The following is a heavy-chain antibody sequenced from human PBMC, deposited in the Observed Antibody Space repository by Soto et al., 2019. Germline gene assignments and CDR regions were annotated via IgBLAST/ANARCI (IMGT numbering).Heavy chain of an antibody. D-gene: IGHD3-22*01. CDR2: ISSSSSNI. CDR3: AGPFHDYYDSSGNYYYYGMDV. J-gene: IGHJ6*02. Sequence: GGSLRLSCAASGFTFSSYSMNWVRQAPGKGLEWVSYISSSSSNIYYGDSVKGRFTISRDNAKNSLYLNMTSLRDEDTAVYYCAGPFHDYYDSSGNYYYYGMDVWGQGTTVTVSS. V-gene: IGHV3-48*02. CDR1: GFTFSSYS.